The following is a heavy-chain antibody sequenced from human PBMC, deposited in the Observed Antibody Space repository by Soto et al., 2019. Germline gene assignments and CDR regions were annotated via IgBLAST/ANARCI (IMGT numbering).Heavy chain of an antibody. Sequence: EVQLLESGGGLIQPGGSVRLSCAASGLVFSSNFMTWVRQSPGKGLEWVSVMFSGGHTEYADSVKGRFTMFRDSSRNTVFLELYSLSVEDTAMYYCVRECLVLEDSLNACHGMGVWGQGTAVTVSS. CDR2: MFSGGHT. J-gene: IGHJ6*02. V-gene: IGHV3-53*01. D-gene: IGHD3-3*01. CDR1: GLVFSSNF. CDR3: VRECLVLEDSLNACHGMGV.